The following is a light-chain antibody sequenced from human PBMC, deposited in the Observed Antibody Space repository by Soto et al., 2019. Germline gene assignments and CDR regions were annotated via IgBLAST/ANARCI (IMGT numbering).Light chain of an antibody. J-gene: IGLJ1*01. CDR3: VPFTSSTTYV. Sequence: QSALTQPASVSGSPGQSITISCTGTSSDVGGYNYVSWYQQHPGKAPKLIIYDVATRPAGVSNRVSGSKSGSTASLIISKLQAEDEADYYCVPFTSSTTYVFGSGTKVT. CDR1: SSDVGGYNY. V-gene: IGLV2-14*01. CDR2: DVA.